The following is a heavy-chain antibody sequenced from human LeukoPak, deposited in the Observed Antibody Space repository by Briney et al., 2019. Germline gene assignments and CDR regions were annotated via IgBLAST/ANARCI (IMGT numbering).Heavy chain of an antibody. Sequence: SETLSLTCTVSGGSISSSSYYWGWIRQPPGKGLEWIGSIYYSGSTYYNPSLKSRVTISVDTSKNQFSLKLSSVTAADTAVYYCARPISEVVVPAVHHWFDPWGQGTLVTVSS. CDR3: ARPISEVVVPAVHHWFDP. CDR2: IYYSGST. D-gene: IGHD2-2*01. V-gene: IGHV4-39*01. J-gene: IGHJ5*02. CDR1: GGSISSSSYY.